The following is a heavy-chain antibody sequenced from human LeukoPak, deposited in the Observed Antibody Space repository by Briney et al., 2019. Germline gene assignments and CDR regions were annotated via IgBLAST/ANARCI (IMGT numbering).Heavy chain of an antibody. V-gene: IGHV1-69*13. J-gene: IGHJ6*02. CDR1: GGTFSSYA. CDR2: IIPIFGTA. CDR3: ARAHSSGWYDSIYGMDV. Sequence: ASVKVSCKASGGTFSSYAISWVRQAPGQGLEWMGGIIPIFGTANYAQKFQGRVTITADESTSTAYMELSSLRSEDTAVYYCARAHSSGWYDSIYGMDVWGQGTTVTVS. D-gene: IGHD6-19*01.